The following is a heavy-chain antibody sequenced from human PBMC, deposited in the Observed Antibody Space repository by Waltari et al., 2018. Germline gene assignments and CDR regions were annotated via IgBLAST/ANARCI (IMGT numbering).Heavy chain of an antibody. CDR1: GFSLSTSGVG. Sequence: QITLKESGPTLVKPTQHLTLTCTFSGFSLSTSGVGVGWIRQPPGKALEWLALLYWNDDKRYSPPLKSRRTITKDTSEIQVVLTMTNMDPVDTATYYCAHSLYSGSDYDWFDPWGQGTLVTVSS. D-gene: IGHD1-26*01. J-gene: IGHJ5*02. CDR3: AHSLYSGSDYDWFDP. V-gene: IGHV2-5*01. CDR2: LYWNDDK.